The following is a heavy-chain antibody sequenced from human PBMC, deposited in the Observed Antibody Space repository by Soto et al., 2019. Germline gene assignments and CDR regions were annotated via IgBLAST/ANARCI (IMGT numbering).Heavy chain of an antibody. Sequence: ETLSLTCTVSGGSISSSSYYWGWIRQPPGKGLEWIGSIYYSGSTYYNPSLKSRVTISVDTSKNQFSLKLSSVTAADTAVYYCARPINYGSGTYSWFDPWGQGTLVTVS. CDR3: ARPINYGSGTYSWFDP. V-gene: IGHV4-39*01. J-gene: IGHJ5*02. D-gene: IGHD3-10*01. CDR1: GGSISSSSYY. CDR2: IYYSGST.